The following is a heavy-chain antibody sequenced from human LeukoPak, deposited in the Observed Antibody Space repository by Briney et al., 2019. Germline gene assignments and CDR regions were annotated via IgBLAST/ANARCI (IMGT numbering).Heavy chain of an antibody. J-gene: IGHJ3*02. CDR1: GGSISSGSYY. CDR2: IYTSGST. Sequence: NSSQTLSLTCTVSGGSISSGSYYWSWIRQPAGKGLQWIGRIYTSGSTNYNPSLKSRVTISVDTSKNQFSLNLSSVTAADTAVYFCARARSGAFDIWGQGTMVSVSS. CDR3: ARARSGAFDI. V-gene: IGHV4-61*02.